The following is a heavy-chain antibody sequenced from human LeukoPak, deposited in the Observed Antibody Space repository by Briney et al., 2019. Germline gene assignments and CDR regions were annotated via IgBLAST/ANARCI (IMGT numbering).Heavy chain of an antibody. D-gene: IGHD2-2*02. V-gene: IGHV1-2*02. CDR2: INPNSGGT. J-gene: IGHJ4*02. CDR3: ARGVGKDCSSTSCYKMIDY. CDR1: GYTFTVYY. Sequence: ASVKVSFKASGYTFTVYYMHWVRQAPGQGLEWMGWINPNSGGTNYAQKFQGRVTMTRDTSISTAYMELSRLRSDDTAVYYCARGVGKDCSSTSCYKMIDYWGQGTLVTVSS.